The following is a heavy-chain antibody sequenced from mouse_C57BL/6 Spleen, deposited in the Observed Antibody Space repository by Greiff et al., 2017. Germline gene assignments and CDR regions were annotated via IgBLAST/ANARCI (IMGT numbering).Heavy chain of an antibody. V-gene: IGHV1-76*01. CDR1: GYTFTDYY. Sequence: VKLVESGAELVRPGASVKLSCKASGYTFTDYYINWVKQRPGQGLEWIARIYPGSGNTYYNEKFKGKATLTAEKSSSTAYMQLSSLTSEDSAVYFCAREGNYYGSSLYWGQGTTLTVSS. CDR3: AREGNYYGSSLY. J-gene: IGHJ2*01. CDR2: IYPGSGNT. D-gene: IGHD1-1*01.